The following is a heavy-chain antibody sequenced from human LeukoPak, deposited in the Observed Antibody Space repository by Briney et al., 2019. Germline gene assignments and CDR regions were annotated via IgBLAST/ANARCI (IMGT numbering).Heavy chain of an antibody. Sequence: SETLSLTCTVSGVSIRTYYWNWIRQPPGKGPEWIGYIYRGSTNHNPSFESRVTISVDTSKNQFSLKLSSVTAADTAVYYCARGGDYEIDYWGQGILVTVSS. J-gene: IGHJ4*02. CDR2: IYRGST. CDR1: GVSIRTYY. D-gene: IGHD4-17*01. V-gene: IGHV4-59*01. CDR3: ARGGDYEIDY.